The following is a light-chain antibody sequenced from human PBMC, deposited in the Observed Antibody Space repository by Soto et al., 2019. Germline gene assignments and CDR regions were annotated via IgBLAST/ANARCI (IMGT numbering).Light chain of an antibody. J-gene: IGKJ2*01. V-gene: IGKV3-20*01. Sequence: EIVLTQSPGTLSLSPGETATLSCRASQSGGSYLAWYQQKPGQAPRLLIYAPSIRAAGIPDRFSGSGSGTAFTLTISTLEPEDLAVYYWQQYNRSPRTFGQGTKLEIK. CDR3: QQYNRSPRT. CDR1: QSGGSY. CDR2: APS.